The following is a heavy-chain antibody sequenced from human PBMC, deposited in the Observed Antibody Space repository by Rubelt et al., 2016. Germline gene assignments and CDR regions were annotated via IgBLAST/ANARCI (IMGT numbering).Heavy chain of an antibody. V-gene: IGHV1-69*04. J-gene: IGHJ6*02. Sequence: IPILGIANYAQKFQGRVTITADKSASTAYMELSSLRSEDTAVYYCARGSRIIVVVPAATDYYGMDVWGQGTTVTVSS. CDR2: IPILGIA. D-gene: IGHD2-2*01. CDR3: ARGSRIIVVVPAATDYYGMDV.